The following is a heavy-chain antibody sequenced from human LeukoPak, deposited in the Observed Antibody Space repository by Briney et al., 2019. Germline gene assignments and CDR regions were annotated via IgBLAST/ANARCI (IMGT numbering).Heavy chain of an antibody. Sequence: ASVKVSCKASGGTFSSYAISWVRQAPGQGLEWVGRIIPIFGTANYAQKFQGRVTITTDESTSTAYMELSSLRSEDTAVYYCATEPTIYDFWSGSMYYFDYWGQGTLVTVSP. J-gene: IGHJ4*02. CDR1: GGTFSSYA. V-gene: IGHV1-69*05. CDR2: IIPIFGTA. CDR3: ATEPTIYDFWSGSMYYFDY. D-gene: IGHD3-3*01.